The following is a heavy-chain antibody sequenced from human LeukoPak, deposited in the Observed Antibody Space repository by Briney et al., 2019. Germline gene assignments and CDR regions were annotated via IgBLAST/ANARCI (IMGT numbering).Heavy chain of an antibody. J-gene: IGHJ4*02. CDR1: GLTFSSYW. D-gene: IGHD4-23*01. CDR3: ARDYGGNPL. CDR2: IKQDGSEK. V-gene: IGHV3-7*01. Sequence: PGGSLRLSCAASGLTFSSYWMSWVRQAPGKGLEWVAKIKQDGSEKYYVDSVKVRFTISRDNAKNSLYLQMNSLRAEDTAVYYCARDYGGNPLWGRGTLVTVSS.